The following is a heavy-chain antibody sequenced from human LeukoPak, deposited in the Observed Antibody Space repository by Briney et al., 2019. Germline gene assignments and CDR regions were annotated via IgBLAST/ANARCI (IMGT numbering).Heavy chain of an antibody. Sequence: GGSLRLSCAASRFTLSYYWMSWVRQAPGKGLEWVANIKQVGSQKYYVDSVKGRFTVSRDNAKNSLYLQMNSLRAEDTAVYYCATRGSSWSPEYWGQGTLVTVSS. CDR3: ATRGSSWSPEY. D-gene: IGHD6-13*01. V-gene: IGHV3-7*01. J-gene: IGHJ4*02. CDR2: IKQVGSQK. CDR1: RFTLSYYW.